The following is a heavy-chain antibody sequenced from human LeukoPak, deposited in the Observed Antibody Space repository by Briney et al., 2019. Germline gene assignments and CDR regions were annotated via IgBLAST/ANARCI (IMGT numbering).Heavy chain of an antibody. CDR1: GGSFSGYY. D-gene: IGHD2-21*01. V-gene: IGHV4-34*01. CDR3: ARGKHPDY. CDR2: INHSGST. J-gene: IGHJ4*02. Sequence: PSETLSLTCAVYGGSFSGYYWSWIRQPPGKGLEWIGEINHSGSTSYNPSLKSRVTISVDTSKNQFSLKLSSVTAADTAVYYCARGKHPDYWGQGTLVTVSS.